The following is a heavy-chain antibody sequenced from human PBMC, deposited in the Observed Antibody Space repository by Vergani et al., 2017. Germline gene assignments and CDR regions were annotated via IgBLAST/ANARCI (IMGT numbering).Heavy chain of an antibody. J-gene: IGHJ4*02. Sequence: EVQLVQSGAEVKKPGESLKISCEGSGYTFTDSWVGWVRQKPGKGLEWLGVVYARDSITRYSLSFEGQVPISADKSINTAYLEWDRRRASDSAMYYCGRQRWGRQEVDYWGQGTLVTV. CDR3: GRQRWGRQEVDY. CDR2: VYARDSIT. CDR1: GYTFTDSW. V-gene: IGHV5-51*01. D-gene: IGHD3-16*01.